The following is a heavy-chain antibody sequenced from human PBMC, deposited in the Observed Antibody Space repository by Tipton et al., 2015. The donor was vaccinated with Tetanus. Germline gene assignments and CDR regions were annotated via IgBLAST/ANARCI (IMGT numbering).Heavy chain of an antibody. D-gene: IGHD3-3*01. CDR3: VRANYEFPKRGPFDS. CDR1: GGSLRSGDYQ. CDR2: ISPSGRT. J-gene: IGHJ4*02. Sequence: TLSLTCSVSGGSLRSGDYQWNWIRQPPGKGLEWLAYISPSGRTSSNYSLKSRITISQDKSKNQFSLRLTSVTAADTAVYYCVRANYEFPKRGPFDSWGQGRLVIVSS. V-gene: IGHV4-61*08.